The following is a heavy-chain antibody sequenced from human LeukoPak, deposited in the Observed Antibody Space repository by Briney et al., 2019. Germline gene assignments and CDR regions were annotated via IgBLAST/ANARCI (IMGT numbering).Heavy chain of an antibody. CDR3: ASDNTAMFD. J-gene: IGHJ4*02. CDR1: GGSFSGYY. D-gene: IGHD5-18*01. CDR2: INHSGST. Sequence: SETLSLTCAVYGGSFSGYYWSWIRQPPGKGLEWIGEINHSGSTNYNPSLKRRVTISVDTSKNQFSLKLSSVTAADTAVYYCASDNTAMFDWGQGTLVTVSS. V-gene: IGHV4-34*01.